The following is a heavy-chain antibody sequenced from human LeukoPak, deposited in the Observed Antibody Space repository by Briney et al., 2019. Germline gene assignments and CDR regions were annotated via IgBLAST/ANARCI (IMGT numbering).Heavy chain of an antibody. D-gene: IGHD1-20*01. Sequence: GGSLRLSCAASGFTFRTYEMNWVRQAPGKGLEWVSYISGSGTTIYYADSVKGRFTISRDNAKNSLYLQMNSLRAEDTAVYYCARHPIYNWNADYWGQGTLVTVSS. V-gene: IGHV3-48*03. J-gene: IGHJ4*02. CDR2: ISGSGTTI. CDR1: GFTFRTYE. CDR3: ARHPIYNWNADY.